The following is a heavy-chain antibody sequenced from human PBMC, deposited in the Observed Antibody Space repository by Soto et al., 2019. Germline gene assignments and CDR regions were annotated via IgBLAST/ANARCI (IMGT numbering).Heavy chain of an antibody. Sequence: QVQLVQSGAEVKKPGSSVKVSCKASGGTFSSYAISWVRQAPGQGLEWMGGIIPIFGTANYAQKFQGRVTITADKTTRTAYMELSSLRSEDTAVYYCARVDTAMGGLDYWGQGTLVTVSS. V-gene: IGHV1-69*06. CDR3: ARVDTAMGGLDY. D-gene: IGHD5-18*01. CDR1: GGTFSSYA. J-gene: IGHJ4*02. CDR2: IIPIFGTA.